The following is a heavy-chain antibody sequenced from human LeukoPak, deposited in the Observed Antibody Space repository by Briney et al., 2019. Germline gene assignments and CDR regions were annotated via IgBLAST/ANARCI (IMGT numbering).Heavy chain of an antibody. CDR1: GGSISSSAYH. CDR3: ARLVHITMVRGVIIDVPHFDY. Sequence: SETLSLTCTVSGGSISSSAYHWGWIRQPPGKGLEWIGSIHIGGSTYYNPSLKSRVTISVDTSKNQFSLKLSSVTAADTAVYYCARLVHITMVRGVIIDVPHFDYWGQGTLVTVSS. V-gene: IGHV4-39*01. CDR2: IHIGGST. J-gene: IGHJ4*02. D-gene: IGHD3-10*01.